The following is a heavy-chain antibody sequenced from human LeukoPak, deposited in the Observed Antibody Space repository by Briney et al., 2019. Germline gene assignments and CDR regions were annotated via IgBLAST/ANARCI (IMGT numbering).Heavy chain of an antibody. D-gene: IGHD6-6*01. V-gene: IGHV1-46*01. Sequence: GASVKVSCKASGDTFITYYMYWVRQAPGQGLEWMGIISLGGGSTNYAQKFQGRITMTRDMPTTTVYMDLSSLRSEDTAVYYCATSSIAARDPRKNAFDIWGQGTMATVSS. J-gene: IGHJ3*02. CDR3: ATSSIAARDPRKNAFDI. CDR2: ISLGGGST. CDR1: GDTFITYY.